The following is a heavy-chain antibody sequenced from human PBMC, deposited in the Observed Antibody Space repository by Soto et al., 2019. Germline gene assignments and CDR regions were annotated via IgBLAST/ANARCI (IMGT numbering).Heavy chain of an antibody. J-gene: IGHJ6*03. CDR3: AKGFETYDFNHYYMDV. V-gene: IGHV3-30*18. D-gene: IGHD3-3*01. CDR2: ISYDGSNK. CDR1: GCTFSSYG. Sequence: QVQLVESGGGVVQPGRSLRLSCAASGCTFSSYGMHWVRQAPGKGLEWVAVISYDGSNKYYADSVKGRFTISRDNSKNTLYLQMNSLRAEDTAVYYCAKGFETYDFNHYYMDVWGKGTTVTVSS.